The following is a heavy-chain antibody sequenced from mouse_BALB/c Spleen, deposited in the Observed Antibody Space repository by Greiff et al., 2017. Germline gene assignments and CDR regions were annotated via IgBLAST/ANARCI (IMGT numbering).Heavy chain of an antibody. J-gene: IGHJ3*01. Sequence: VQLQQSGAELARPGASVKLSCKASGYTFTSYWMQWVKQRPGQGLEWIGAIYPGDGDTRYTQKFKGKATLTADKSSSTAYMQLSSLASEDSAVYYCARDYGSSYGWFAYWGQGTLVTVSA. D-gene: IGHD1-1*01. CDR1: GYTFTSYW. V-gene: IGHV1-87*01. CDR2: IYPGDGDT. CDR3: ARDYGSSYGWFAY.